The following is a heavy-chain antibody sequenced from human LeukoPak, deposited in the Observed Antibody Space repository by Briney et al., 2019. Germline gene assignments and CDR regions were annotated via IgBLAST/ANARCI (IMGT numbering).Heavy chain of an antibody. Sequence: ASVKVSCKASEYTFTSYDINWVRQATGQGLEWMGWMNPNSGNTGYAQKFQGRVTMTRNTSISTAYMELSSLRSEDTAVYYCARANHYDILTGYLYYYYGMDVWGQGTTVTVSS. CDR3: ARANHYDILTGYLYYYYGMDV. CDR1: EYTFTSYD. D-gene: IGHD3-9*01. V-gene: IGHV1-8*01. CDR2: MNPNSGNT. J-gene: IGHJ6*02.